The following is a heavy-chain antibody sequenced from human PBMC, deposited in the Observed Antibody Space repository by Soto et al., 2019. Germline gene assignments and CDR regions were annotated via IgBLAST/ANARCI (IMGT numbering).Heavy chain of an antibody. CDR1: GFTFSSYS. J-gene: IGHJ6*02. CDR2: ISSSSSYI. V-gene: IGHV3-21*01. CDR3: ARECTRVRGDQGGMDV. Sequence: PGGSLRLSCAASGFTFSSYSMNWVRQAPGKGLEWVSSISSSSSYIYYADSVKGRFTISRDNAKNSLYLQMNSLRAEDMAVYYCARECTRVRGDQGGMDVWGQGTTVTVSS. D-gene: IGHD3-10*01.